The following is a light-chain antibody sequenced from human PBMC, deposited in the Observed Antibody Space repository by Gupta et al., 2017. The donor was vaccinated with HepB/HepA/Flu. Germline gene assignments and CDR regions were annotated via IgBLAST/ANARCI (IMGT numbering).Light chain of an antibody. Sequence: SYVLTQPPSVSVAPGKTARITCRGNNIGSKSVYWYQQKPGQAPVLVVYDDSDRPSGIPERFSGSNSGNTATLTISRVEAGDEADYYCQVCDSSSDLYVFGTGTKVTVL. CDR3: QVCDSSSDLYV. V-gene: IGLV3-21*03. CDR2: DDS. J-gene: IGLJ1*01. CDR1: NIGSKS.